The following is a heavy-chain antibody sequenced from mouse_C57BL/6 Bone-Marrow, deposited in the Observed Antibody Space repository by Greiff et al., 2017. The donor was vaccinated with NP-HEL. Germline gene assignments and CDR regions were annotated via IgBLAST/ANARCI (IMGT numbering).Heavy chain of an antibody. Sequence: EVQLVESGGDLVKPGGSLKLSCAASGFTFSSYGMSWVRPTPDKRLEWVATISSGGSYTYYPDSVKGRFPISRDNAKNTLYLQMSSLKSEDTAMYYCARHGNSYAMDYWGQGTSVTVSS. CDR1: GFTFSSYG. CDR3: ARHGNSYAMDY. J-gene: IGHJ4*01. V-gene: IGHV5-6*01. D-gene: IGHD2-1*01. CDR2: ISSGGSYT.